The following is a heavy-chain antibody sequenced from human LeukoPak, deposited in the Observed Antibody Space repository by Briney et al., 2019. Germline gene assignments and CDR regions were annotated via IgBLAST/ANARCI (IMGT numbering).Heavy chain of an antibody. Sequence: GGSLRLSCAASGFTFSNFGMSWVRQAPGRGLEWVSGISGGGDTTYYAESVKGRFTISRDNSKNTLFLQMNSLSAEDTAVYYCAKTNGYYDYWGQGALVAVSS. V-gene: IGHV3-23*01. D-gene: IGHD3-22*01. CDR2: ISGGGDTT. CDR3: AKTNGYYDY. CDR1: GFTFSNFG. J-gene: IGHJ4*02.